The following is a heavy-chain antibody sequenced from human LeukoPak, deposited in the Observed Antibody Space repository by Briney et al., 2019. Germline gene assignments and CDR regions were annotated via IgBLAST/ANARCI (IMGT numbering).Heavy chain of an antibody. CDR2: IWYDGSNK. CDR3: ARDDVSGATQIEYFQH. Sequence: GRSLRLSCAASGLTFSSYGMHWVRQAPGKGLEWVAVIWYDGSNKYYADSVKGRFTISRDNSKNTLYLQMNSLRAEGTAVYYCARDDVSGATQIEYFQHWGQGTLVTVSS. CDR1: GLTFSSYG. V-gene: IGHV3-33*01. J-gene: IGHJ1*01. D-gene: IGHD3-16*01.